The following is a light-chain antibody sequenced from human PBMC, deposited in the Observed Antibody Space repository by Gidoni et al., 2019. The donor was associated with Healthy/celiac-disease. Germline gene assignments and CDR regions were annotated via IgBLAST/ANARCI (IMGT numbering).Light chain of an antibody. J-gene: IGKJ5*01. CDR1: QSISSN. CDR3: QQYNKLIT. CDR2: GAS. V-gene: IGKV3-15*01. Sequence: EIVMTQSPATLSVSPGERATLSCRASQSISSNLAWYQQKPVQAPRLLIYGASTRATGIPARFGGSGSGIEVTITISSLQSEDFAVYSCQQYNKLITFGQATRLEIK.